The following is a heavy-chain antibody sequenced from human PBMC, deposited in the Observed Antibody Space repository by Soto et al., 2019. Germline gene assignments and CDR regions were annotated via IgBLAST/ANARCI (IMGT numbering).Heavy chain of an antibody. D-gene: IGHD3-3*01. CDR1: GGSISSGDYY. Sequence: QVQLQESGPGLVKPSQTLSLTCTVSGGSISSGDYYWSWIRQPPGKGLEGIGYIYYSGSTYYNPSLKSRVTISVDTSKNQFSLKLSSVTAADTAVYYCARGAFFGVVIRHLDYWGQGTLVTVSS. CDR3: ARGAFFGVVIRHLDY. J-gene: IGHJ4*02. CDR2: IYYSGST. V-gene: IGHV4-30-4*01.